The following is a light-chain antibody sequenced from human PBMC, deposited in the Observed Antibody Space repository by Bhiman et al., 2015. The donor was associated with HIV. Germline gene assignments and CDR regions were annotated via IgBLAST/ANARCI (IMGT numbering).Light chain of an antibody. CDR2: DVT. J-gene: IGLJ1*01. CDR1: SSDVGGYNY. V-gene: IGLV2-14*03. Sequence: QSALTQPASVSGSPGQSITISCTGTSSDVGGYNYVSWYQQHPGKAPKLMIYDVTERPSGVSIRFSGSKSGNTASLTISGLQAEDEADYYCSSYTSSSTYVFGTETKVTVL. CDR3: SSYTSSSTYV.